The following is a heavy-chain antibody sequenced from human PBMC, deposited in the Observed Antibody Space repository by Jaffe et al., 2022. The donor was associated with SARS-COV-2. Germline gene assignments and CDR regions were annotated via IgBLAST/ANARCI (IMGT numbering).Heavy chain of an antibody. V-gene: IGHV3-23*04. CDR3: AKDLLSIAAAVYNWFDP. CDR2: ISGSGGST. Sequence: EVQLVESGGGLVQPGGSLRLSCAASGFTFSSYAMSWVRQAPGKGLEWVSAISGSGGSTYYADSVKGRFTISRDNSKNTLYLQMNSLRAEDTAVYYCAKDLLSIAAAVYNWFDPWGQGTLVTVSS. D-gene: IGHD6-13*01. J-gene: IGHJ5*02. CDR1: GFTFSSYA.